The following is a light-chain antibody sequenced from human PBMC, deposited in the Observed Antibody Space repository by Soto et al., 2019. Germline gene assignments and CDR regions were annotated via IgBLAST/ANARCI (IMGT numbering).Light chain of an antibody. CDR1: GANIGSSS. CDR2: SNN. Sequence: SILSPPCSETVNRSLGVSTSSTAIGANIGSSSVHWYQQLPGTAHNLLIYSNNQRASAVPVRFSGFKSGTSASLAISGLHSEDGADYYCAAWDVCLYGYVCGSGPKVTV. V-gene: IGLV1-44*01. CDR3: AAWDVCLYGYV. J-gene: IGLJ1*01.